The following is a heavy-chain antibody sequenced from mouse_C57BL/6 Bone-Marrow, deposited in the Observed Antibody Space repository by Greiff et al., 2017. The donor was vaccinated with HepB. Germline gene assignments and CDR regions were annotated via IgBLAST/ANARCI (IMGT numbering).Heavy chain of an antibody. V-gene: IGHV3-6*01. CDR1: GYSITSGYY. Sequence: ESGPGLVKPSQSLSLTCSVTGYSITSGYYWNWLRQFPGNKLELMGYISYDGSNNYNPSLKNRISITRDTSKNQFFLKLNSLTTEDTATYDCARDGYYKDFDYWGQGTTLTVSS. CDR3: ARDGYYKDFDY. J-gene: IGHJ2*01. D-gene: IGHD2-3*01. CDR2: ISYDGSN.